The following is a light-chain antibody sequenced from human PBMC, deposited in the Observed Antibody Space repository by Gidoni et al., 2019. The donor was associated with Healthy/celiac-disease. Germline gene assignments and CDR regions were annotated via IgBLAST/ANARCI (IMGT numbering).Light chain of an antibody. CDR1: QSVSSSY. CDR2: GAS. Sequence: EIVLTQSPGTLSLSQGERDTLSCRASQSVSSSYLAWYQQKPGQALRILIYGASSRATGIPDRFSGSGSGTDFTITISRLEPEEFAVYYCQQYGSSPLFTFGPGTKVDIK. CDR3: QQYGSSPLFT. V-gene: IGKV3-20*01. J-gene: IGKJ3*01.